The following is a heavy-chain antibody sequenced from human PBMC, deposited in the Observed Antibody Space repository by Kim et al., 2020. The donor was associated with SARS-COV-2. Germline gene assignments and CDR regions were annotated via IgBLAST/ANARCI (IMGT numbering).Heavy chain of an antibody. D-gene: IGHD1-20*01. CDR2: IDTDGTT. CDR3: ARNLVTGHDDF. V-gene: IGHV3-53*04. CDR1: GFNVNTNY. Sequence: GGSLRLSCTASGFNVNTNYMTWVRQAPGKGLDWVSLIDTDGTTYYADSAKGRFTISRHNSTNTVYLQMNSLRAEDPPVFFFARNLVTGHDDFWGQGTPV. J-gene: IGHJ4*02.